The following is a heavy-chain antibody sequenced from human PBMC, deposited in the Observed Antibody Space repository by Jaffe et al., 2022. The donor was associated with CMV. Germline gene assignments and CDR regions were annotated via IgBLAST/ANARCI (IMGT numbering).Heavy chain of an antibody. Sequence: QVQLQESGPGLVKPSETLSLTCTVSGGSISSYYWSWIRQPPGKGLEWIGYIYYSGSTNYNPSLKSRVTISVDTSKNQFSLKLSSVTAADTAVYYCARGYNWNYGYFDYWGQGTLVTVSS. CDR2: IYYSGST. V-gene: IGHV4-59*01. J-gene: IGHJ4*02. CDR1: GGSISSYY. D-gene: IGHD1-7*01. CDR3: ARGYNWNYGYFDY.